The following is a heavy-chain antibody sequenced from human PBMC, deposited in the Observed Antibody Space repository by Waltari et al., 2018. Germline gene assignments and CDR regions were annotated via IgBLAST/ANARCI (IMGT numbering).Heavy chain of an antibody. CDR2: TA. V-gene: IGHV1-69*01. D-gene: IGHD4-17*01. CDR3: AREAYGGPATDY. Sequence: TANYAQKFQGRVTITADESTSTAYMELSSLRSEDTAVYYCAREAYGGPATDYWGQGTLVTVSS. J-gene: IGHJ4*02.